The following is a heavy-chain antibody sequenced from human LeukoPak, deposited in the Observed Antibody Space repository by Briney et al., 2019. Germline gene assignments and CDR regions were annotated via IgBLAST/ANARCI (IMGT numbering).Heavy chain of an antibody. J-gene: IGHJ3*02. V-gene: IGHV3-23*01. Sequence: GGSLRLSCTASGFTFGTYDMSWVRQAPGKGLEWVSTVRVNGRSTYYADSVKGRFTISRDNAKNTLYLQMNSLRDEDAAIYYCARGMRYSGSYDASDIWGQGTVVDVSS. CDR1: GFTFGTYD. CDR3: ARGMRYSGSYDASDI. CDR2: VRVNGRST. D-gene: IGHD1-26*01.